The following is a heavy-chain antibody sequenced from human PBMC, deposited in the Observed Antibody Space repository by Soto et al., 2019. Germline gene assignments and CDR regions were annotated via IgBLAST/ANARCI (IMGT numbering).Heavy chain of an antibody. CDR1: GDSITTSGDY. CDR2: ISHTGIT. V-gene: IGHV4-31*03. D-gene: IGHD3-3*01. Sequence: SETLSLTCTVSGDSITTSGDYWSWIRQNPGKGLEWIGYISHTGITEYNPSLSSRLTLSIDTSKNQFSLEMTSVTAADTAVYYCARDNILGILYGGMDVWGQGTTATVSS. CDR3: ARDNILGILYGGMDV. J-gene: IGHJ6*02.